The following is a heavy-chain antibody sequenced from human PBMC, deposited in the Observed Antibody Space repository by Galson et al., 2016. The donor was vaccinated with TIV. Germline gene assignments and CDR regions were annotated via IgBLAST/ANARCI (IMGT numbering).Heavy chain of an antibody. J-gene: IGHJ6*03. Sequence: LSLTSTVSGDSMTGHYWSWIRQTPGKGLEWIGYIHPSGTTNYNPSLRSRVSISIDTSKTQFSLNLRSVSAAGTAIYYCARGGSGWPRVPFYYFSFMKVWGKGTTVSVSS. V-gene: IGHV4-59*11. CDR1: GDSMTGHY. D-gene: IGHD6-19*01. CDR3: ARGGSGWPRVPFYYFSFMKV. CDR2: IHPSGTT.